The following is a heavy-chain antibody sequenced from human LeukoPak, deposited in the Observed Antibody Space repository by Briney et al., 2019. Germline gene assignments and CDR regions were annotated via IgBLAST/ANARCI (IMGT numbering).Heavy chain of an antibody. J-gene: IGHJ4*02. CDR3: ARGYYDSSGYYSPDY. V-gene: IGHV1-18*01. Sequence: ASVKVSCKASGGTFSSYAISWVRQAPGQGLEWMGWISAYNGNTNYAQKLQGRVTMTTDTSTSTAYMELRSLRSDDTAVYYCARGYYDSSGYYSPDYWGQGTLVTVSS. CDR2: ISAYNGNT. CDR1: GGTFSSYA. D-gene: IGHD3-22*01.